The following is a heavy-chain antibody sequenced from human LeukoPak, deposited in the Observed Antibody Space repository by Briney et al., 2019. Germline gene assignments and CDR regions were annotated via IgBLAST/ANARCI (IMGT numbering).Heavy chain of an antibody. V-gene: IGHV4-30-4*01. D-gene: IGHD3-10*01. Sequence: SQTLSLTWTVSGGSISSGDYYWSWIRQRPGKGLEWIGYIYYSGSTYYNPYLKSRVTISVDTSKNQFSLKLSPVTAADTAVYYCARVPKVREVIDAGGMDGWGKGTTVTVSS. J-gene: IGHJ6*04. CDR3: ARVPKVREVIDAGGMDG. CDR2: IYYSGST. CDR1: GGSISSGDYY.